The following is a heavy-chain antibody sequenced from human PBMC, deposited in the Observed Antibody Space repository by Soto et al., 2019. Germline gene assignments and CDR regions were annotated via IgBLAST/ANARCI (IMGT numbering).Heavy chain of an antibody. D-gene: IGHD2-15*01. CDR2: IIPIFTRT. CDR3: ARDVVRSTAGDS. V-gene: IGHV1-69*01. Sequence: QLQLVQSGTEVKEPGSSVKVSCKASGGTFSTSSFVWVRQGPGQGLEWMGGIIPIFTRTNFAQKFQGRVTFSAGESTRTTYVELRSLTSEDTAIYYCARDVVRSTAGDSWGQGTLVTVSS. CDR1: GGTFSTSS. J-gene: IGHJ4*02.